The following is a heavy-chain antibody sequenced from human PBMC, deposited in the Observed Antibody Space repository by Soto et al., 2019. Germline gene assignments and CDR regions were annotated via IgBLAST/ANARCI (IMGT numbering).Heavy chain of an antibody. CDR1: GGTFSSYA. D-gene: IGHD2-21*01. J-gene: IGHJ6*02. CDR3: ASGLRSISWYYYGMDV. V-gene: IGHV1-69*01. Sequence: QVQLVQSGAEVKKPGSSVKVSCKASGGTFSSYAISWVRQAPGQGLEWMGGIIPIFGTANYAQKFQGRVTITADESTSTAYMELSSLRSEDTAVYYCASGLRSISWYYYGMDVWGQGTTVTVSS. CDR2: IIPIFGTA.